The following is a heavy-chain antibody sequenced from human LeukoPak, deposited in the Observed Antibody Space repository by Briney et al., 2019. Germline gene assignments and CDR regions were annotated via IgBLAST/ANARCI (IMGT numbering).Heavy chain of an antibody. V-gene: IGHV4-39*01. CDR1: GGSISSSHYY. Sequence: SETLSLTSTVSGGSISSSHYYWGWICQTPGKGLEWIGTIYYSGTTYYNPSLESRATISEDTSKNQFSLTLRSVTAADTAVYYCARQISDYYYYYIDVWGKGTTVTVSS. J-gene: IGHJ6*03. CDR2: IYYSGTT. CDR3: ARQISDYYYYYIDV. D-gene: IGHD3-10*01.